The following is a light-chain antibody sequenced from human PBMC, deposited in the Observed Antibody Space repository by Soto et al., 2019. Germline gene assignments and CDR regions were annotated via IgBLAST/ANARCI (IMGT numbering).Light chain of an antibody. Sequence: EIVLTQSPGTLSLSPGERATLSCRASQSVCSSYLAWYQQKPGQAPRLLIYGASSRATGIPDRFSGSGSGTDFTLTISRLEPEDFAVYYCQQYGSSPVTFGQGTKV. J-gene: IGKJ1*01. V-gene: IGKV3-20*01. CDR3: QQYGSSPVT. CDR1: QSVCSSY. CDR2: GAS.